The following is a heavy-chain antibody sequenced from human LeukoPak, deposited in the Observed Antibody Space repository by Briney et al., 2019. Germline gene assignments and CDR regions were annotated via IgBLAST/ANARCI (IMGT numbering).Heavy chain of an antibody. D-gene: IGHD3-3*01. V-gene: IGHV1-69*05. J-gene: IGHJ4*02. CDR1: GYTFTGYD. CDR2: IIPIFGTA. CDR3: ARDLQWSPQGNYFDY. Sequence: SVKVSCKASGYTFTGYDINWVRQAPGQGLEWMGRIIPIFGTANYAQKFQGRVTITTDESTSTAYMELSSLRSEDTAVYYCARDLQWSPQGNYFDYWGQGTLVTVSS.